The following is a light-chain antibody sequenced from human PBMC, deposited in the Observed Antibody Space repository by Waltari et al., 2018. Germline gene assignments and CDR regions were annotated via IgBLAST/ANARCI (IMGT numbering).Light chain of an antibody. CDR1: QSISIY. CDR2: AAS. CDR3: QQGYSTPRMYT. Sequence: DIQMTQSPSSLSASVGDRVTITCRASQSISIYLNWYQQKPGKAPKLLIYAASRLQSGVPSRFSGSGSGTDFTLTISSLQPEDFATYYCQQGYSTPRMYTFGQGTNLEIK. V-gene: IGKV1-39*01. J-gene: IGKJ2*01.